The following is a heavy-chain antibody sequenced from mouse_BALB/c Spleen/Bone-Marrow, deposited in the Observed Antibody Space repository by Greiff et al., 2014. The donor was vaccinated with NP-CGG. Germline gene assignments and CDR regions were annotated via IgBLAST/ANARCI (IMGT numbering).Heavy chain of an antibody. CDR3: ARGDYFDY. CDR1: GYTFSSYW. Sequence: VQLQQSGAELTKPGASVKISCKATGYTFSSYWTEWVKQRPGHGLEWIGEILPGSGSTNYNEKFKGKATFTADTSSNTAYMQLSSLTSEDSAVYYCARGDYFDYWGQGTTLTVSS. J-gene: IGHJ2*01. CDR2: ILPGSGST. V-gene: IGHV1-9*01.